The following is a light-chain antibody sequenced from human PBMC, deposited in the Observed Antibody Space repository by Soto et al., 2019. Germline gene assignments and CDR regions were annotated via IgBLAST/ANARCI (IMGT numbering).Light chain of an antibody. CDR1: NFGSNS. Sequence: SYELTQPPSVSVAPGQTASIPCGGNNFGSNSVHWYQQKPGQAPVLLVYDNSARPSGIPERFSGCNSGNTATLTISRVEAGDEADYYCQVWDRTTDHVFGNGTKVTVL. J-gene: IGLJ1*01. CDR3: QVWDRTTDHV. CDR2: DNS. V-gene: IGLV3-21*02.